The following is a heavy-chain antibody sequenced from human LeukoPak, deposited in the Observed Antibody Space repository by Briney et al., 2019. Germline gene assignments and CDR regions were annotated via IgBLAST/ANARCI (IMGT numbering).Heavy chain of an antibody. Sequence: ASVKVSCKASGGAFTSHAISWVRQGPGQGLEWVGVIIPIFGTTNYAQKFQGRVTITTDESTSTGYMELRSLRSDDTAVYYCARGDSGYDYGFDNWGQGTLVTVSS. CDR3: ARGDSGYDYGFDN. CDR2: IIPIFGTT. J-gene: IGHJ4*02. D-gene: IGHD5-12*01. CDR1: GGAFTSHA. V-gene: IGHV1-69*05.